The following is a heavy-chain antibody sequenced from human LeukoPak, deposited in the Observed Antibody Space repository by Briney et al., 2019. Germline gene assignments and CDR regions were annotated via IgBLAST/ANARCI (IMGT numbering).Heavy chain of an antibody. V-gene: IGHV3-23*01. CDR3: ARDSGSYVPFDY. Sequence: PGGSLRLSCAASGFTFSSYAMSWVRQAPGKGLEWVSAISGSGGSTYYADSVKGRFTISRDNAKYSLYLQMNSLRAEDTAVYYCARDSGSYVPFDYWGQGTLVTVSS. CDR1: GFTFSSYA. D-gene: IGHD1-26*01. J-gene: IGHJ4*02. CDR2: ISGSGGST.